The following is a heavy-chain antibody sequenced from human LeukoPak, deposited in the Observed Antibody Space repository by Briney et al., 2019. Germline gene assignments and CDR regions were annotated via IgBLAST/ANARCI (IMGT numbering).Heavy chain of an antibody. CDR3: AREVVTVTGIYLYDY. CDR1: GGSISSYY. D-gene: IGHD4-17*01. J-gene: IGHJ4*02. Sequence: KPSETLSLTCTVSGGSISSYYWSWIRQPAGKGLEWIGRIYTSGSTNYNPSLKSRVIMSVDTSKNQFSLKLSSVTAADTAVYYCAREVVTVTGIYLYDYWGQGTLVTVSS. V-gene: IGHV4-4*07. CDR2: IYTSGST.